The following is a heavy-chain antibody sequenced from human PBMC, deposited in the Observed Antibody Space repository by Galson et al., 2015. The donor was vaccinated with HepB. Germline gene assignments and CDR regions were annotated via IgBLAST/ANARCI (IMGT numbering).Heavy chain of an antibody. V-gene: IGHV4-39*07. J-gene: IGHJ4*02. Sequence: SESLSLTCTVSGGSISSSSYSWGWIRQPPGKGLEWIGSICYSGSTYYNPSLKSRVTISVDTSTHQFSLKLSSVTAADTAVYYCARESAVTTADYWGQGTLVTVSS. D-gene: IGHD4-17*01. CDR2: ICYSGST. CDR3: ARESAVTTADY. CDR1: GGSISSSSYS.